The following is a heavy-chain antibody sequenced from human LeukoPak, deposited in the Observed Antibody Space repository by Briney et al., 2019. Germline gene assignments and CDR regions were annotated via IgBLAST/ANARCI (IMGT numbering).Heavy chain of an antibody. V-gene: IGHV3-7*01. CDR3: ARDERGCPGLY. J-gene: IGHJ4*02. Sequence: GGSLRPSCAASGFIFSSYWMSWVLQAPGKGLEWVANIKEDGREKDYLDSVKGRFTISRDNAKNSVYLQMNSLRAEDTAVYYCARDERGCPGLYWGQGTLVTVSS. D-gene: IGHD2-15*01. CDR1: GFIFSSYW. CDR2: IKEDGREK.